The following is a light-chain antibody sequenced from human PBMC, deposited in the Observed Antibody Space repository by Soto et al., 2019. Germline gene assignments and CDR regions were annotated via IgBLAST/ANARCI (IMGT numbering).Light chain of an antibody. CDR1: QSVSSY. CDR3: QQRSNWPPIT. J-gene: IGKJ5*01. CDR2: DAS. Sequence: EILLTQNPATLALSPGERATLSCRASQSVSSYLAWYQQKPGQAPRLLIYDASNRATGIPARFSGSGSGTDFTLAISSLEPEDFAVYYCQQRSNWPPITFGQGTRLEI. V-gene: IGKV3-11*01.